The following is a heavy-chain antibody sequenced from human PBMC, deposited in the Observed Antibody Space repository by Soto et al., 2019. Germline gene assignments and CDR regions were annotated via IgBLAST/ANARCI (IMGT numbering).Heavy chain of an antibody. Sequence: QVQLQESGPGVVKLSDTLYVTCTVSGGSVSSRSHFWSWIRKPPGWGLQWIGYIYYTGNTNYSPSLKSRSPLPVDTSRKPCALRLNSVTAADTAIYYCARYDAESGSNKLDPWGQGTLVTVSS. D-gene: IGHD5-12*01. CDR3: ARYDAESGSNKLDP. CDR1: GGSVSSRSHF. CDR2: IYYTGNT. J-gene: IGHJ5*02. V-gene: IGHV4-61*01.